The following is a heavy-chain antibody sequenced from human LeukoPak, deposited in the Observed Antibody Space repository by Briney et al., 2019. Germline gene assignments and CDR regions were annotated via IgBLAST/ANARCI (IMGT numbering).Heavy chain of an antibody. CDR2: INHSGYT. Sequence: SETLSLNSAVYSASCDDYYWSWVRQTPGKGLKWLGEINHSGYTYDSPSLKSRVTLSIETSRKPFSLNRKSVTVGSAGLYYGTRMTTGHDYWGQGTLVTVSS. J-gene: IGHJ4*02. D-gene: IGHD4-17*01. CDR3: TRMTTGHDY. V-gene: IGHV4-34*01. CDR1: SASCDDYY.